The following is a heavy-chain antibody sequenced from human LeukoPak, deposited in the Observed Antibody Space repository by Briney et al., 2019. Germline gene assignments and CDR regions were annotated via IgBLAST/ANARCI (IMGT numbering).Heavy chain of an antibody. CDR2: FFYSGST. D-gene: IGHD3-9*01. V-gene: IGHV4-39*02. Sequence: GSLRLSCAASGFTVSSNYMSWVRQPPGKGLEGIVSFFYSGSTYYNPSLKSRVTISVDTSKNQFSLRLTSVTAADTAVYYCARARGRYIDFLDYWGQGTLITVSS. J-gene: IGHJ4*02. CDR3: ARARGRYIDFLDY. CDR1: GFTVSSNY.